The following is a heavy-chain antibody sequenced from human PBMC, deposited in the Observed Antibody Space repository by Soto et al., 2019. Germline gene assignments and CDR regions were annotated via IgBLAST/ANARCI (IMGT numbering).Heavy chain of an antibody. Sequence: QVQLQQWGAGLLKPSETLSLTCAVYGGSFSGYYWRWIRQPPGKGLEWIGEINHSGSTNYTPSLKNRVTISVDTSKNQCSLKLSSVTAADTAVYYCSRSTKSRYSSSWGVHAFDIWGQGTMVTVSS. CDR3: SRSTKSRYSSSWGVHAFDI. CDR1: GGSFSGYY. D-gene: IGHD6-13*01. CDR2: INHSGST. V-gene: IGHV4-34*01. J-gene: IGHJ3*02.